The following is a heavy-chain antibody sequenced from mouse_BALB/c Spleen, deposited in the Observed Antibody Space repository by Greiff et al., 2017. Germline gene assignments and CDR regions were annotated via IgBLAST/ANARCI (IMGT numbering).Heavy chain of an antibody. D-gene: IGHD2-1*01. J-gene: IGHJ2*01. CDR1: GYTFTDYA. Sequence: QVQLQQSGAELVRPGVSVKISCKGSGYTFTDYAMHWVKQSHAKSLEWIGVISTYYGDASYNQKFKGKATMTVDKSSSTAYMELARLTSEDSAIYYCARSVYYGKTYYFDYWGQGTTLTVSS. CDR3: ARSVYYGKTYYFDY. V-gene: IGHV1S137*01. CDR2: ISTYYGDA.